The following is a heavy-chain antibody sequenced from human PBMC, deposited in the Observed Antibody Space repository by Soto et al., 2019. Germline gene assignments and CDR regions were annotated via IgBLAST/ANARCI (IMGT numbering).Heavy chain of an antibody. CDR3: ARDIDADSVTGGDF. V-gene: IGHV3-11*01. CDR1: GFIFSDYY. CDR2: ISGNGRII. J-gene: IGHJ4*02. D-gene: IGHD4-4*01. Sequence: QVQLVESGGGLVKPGGSLRLSCATSGFIFSDYYMHWIRQAPGKGLEWISYISGNGRIIQYADSAKGRFTVSRDNAQNTLYLRRISIRAHDTSRYVSARDIDADSVTGGDFLGEGTLVTVSS.